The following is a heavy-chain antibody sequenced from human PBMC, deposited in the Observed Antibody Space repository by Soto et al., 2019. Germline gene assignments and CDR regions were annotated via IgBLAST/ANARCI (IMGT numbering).Heavy chain of an antibody. Sequence: ASVKVSCKASGYTFTSYGISWVRQAPGQGLEWMGWISAYNGNANYAQKLQGRVTMTTDTSTSTAYMELRSLRSDDTAVYYCARVEYILTGYYNRPNAFDIWGQGTMVTVSS. CDR3: ARVEYILTGYYNRPNAFDI. V-gene: IGHV1-18*01. J-gene: IGHJ3*02. D-gene: IGHD3-9*01. CDR1: GYTFTSYG. CDR2: ISAYNGNA.